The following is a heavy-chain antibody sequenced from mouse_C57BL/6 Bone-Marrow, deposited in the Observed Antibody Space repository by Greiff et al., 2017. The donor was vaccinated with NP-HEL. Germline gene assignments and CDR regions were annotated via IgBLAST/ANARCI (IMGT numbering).Heavy chain of an antibody. J-gene: IGHJ4*01. CDR2: IYPGDGDT. CDR1: GYAFSSSW. D-gene: IGHD1-1*01. Sequence: QVQLQQSGPELVKPGASVKISCKASGYAFSSSWMNWVKQRPGEGLEWIGRIYPGDGDTNYNGKFKGKATLTADKSSSTAYMQLSSLTSEDSAVYFCASIYYYGSSYDYAMDYWGQGTSVTVSS. CDR3: ASIYYYGSSYDYAMDY. V-gene: IGHV1-82*01.